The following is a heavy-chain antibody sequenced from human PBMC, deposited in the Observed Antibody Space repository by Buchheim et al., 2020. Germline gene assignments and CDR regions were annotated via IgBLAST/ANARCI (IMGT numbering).Heavy chain of an antibody. J-gene: IGHJ4*02. CDR2: ITGNGGSR. D-gene: IGHD2-15*01. CDR3: AKAFLLGSCSGAKCYYFDY. Sequence: EVQLLESGGGLVQPGGSLRLSCAASGFTFSTYAMSWVRQAPGKGLEWVSGITGNGGSRYHADSVKGRFTISRDNSKNTLYLQMNSLRAEDTAVYYCAKAFLLGSCSGAKCYYFDYWGPGTL. V-gene: IGHV3-23*01. CDR1: GFTFSTYA.